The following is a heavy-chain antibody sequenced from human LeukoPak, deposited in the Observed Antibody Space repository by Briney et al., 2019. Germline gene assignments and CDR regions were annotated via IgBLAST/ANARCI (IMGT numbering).Heavy chain of an antibody. J-gene: IGHJ6*02. V-gene: IGHV3-30-3*01. CDR3: ARDASPYYDFWSGYYTHYYYGMDV. Sequence: GGSLRLSCAASGFTFSSYWMHWVRQAPGKGLEWVAVISYDGSNKYYADSVEGRFTISRDNSKNTLYLQMNSLRAEDTAVYYCARDASPYYDFWSGYYTHYYYGMDVWGQGTTVTVSS. CDR2: ISYDGSNK. CDR1: GFTFSSYW. D-gene: IGHD3-3*01.